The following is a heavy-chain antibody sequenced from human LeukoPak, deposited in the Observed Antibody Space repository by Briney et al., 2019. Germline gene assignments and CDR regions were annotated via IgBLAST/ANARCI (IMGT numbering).Heavy chain of an antibody. J-gene: IGHJ4*02. CDR1: GFTFSSYA. D-gene: IGHD3-22*01. CDR2: ISYDGSNK. CDR3: ARGYYYDSSGYPPPY. Sequence: GGSLRLPCAASGFTFSSYAMHWVRQAPGKGLEWVAVISYDGSNKYYADSVKGRFTISRDNSKNTLYLQMNSLRAEDTAVYYCARGYYYDSSGYPPPYWGQGTLVTVSS. V-gene: IGHV3-30-3*01.